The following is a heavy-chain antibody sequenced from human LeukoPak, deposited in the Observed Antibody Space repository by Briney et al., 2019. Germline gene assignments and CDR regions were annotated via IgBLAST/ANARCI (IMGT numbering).Heavy chain of an antibody. V-gene: IGHV4-59*01. CDR2: IYYSGST. CDR3: AGTYYDSSGYYFDY. CDR1: GGSISSYY. J-gene: IGHJ4*02. D-gene: IGHD3-22*01. Sequence: SETLSLTCTVSGGSISSYYWSWIRQPPGQGLEWIGYIYYSGSTNYNPSLKSRVTISVDTSKNQFSLKLSSVTAADTAVYYCAGTYYDSSGYYFDYWGQGTLVTVSS.